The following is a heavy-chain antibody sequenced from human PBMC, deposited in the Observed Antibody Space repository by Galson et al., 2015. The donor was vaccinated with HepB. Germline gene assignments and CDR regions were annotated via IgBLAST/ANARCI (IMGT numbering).Heavy chain of an antibody. CDR3: AIDDILTVAPPLDAFDI. Sequence: SLRLSCAASGFTFSDYYMSWIRQAPGKGLEWVSYISSSSSYTNYADSVKGRFTISRDNAKNSLYLQMNSLRAEDTAVYYCAIDDILTVAPPLDAFDIWGQGTMVTVSS. CDR2: ISSSSSYT. J-gene: IGHJ3*02. D-gene: IGHD3-9*01. CDR1: GFTFSDYY. V-gene: IGHV3-11*06.